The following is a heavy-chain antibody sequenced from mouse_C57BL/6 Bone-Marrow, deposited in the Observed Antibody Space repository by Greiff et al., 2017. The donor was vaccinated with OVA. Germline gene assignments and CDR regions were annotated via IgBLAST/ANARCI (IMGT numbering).Heavy chain of an antibody. J-gene: IGHJ2*01. V-gene: IGHV1-64*01. D-gene: IGHD1-1*01. CDR3: ARRDYYGSLFDY. Sequence: VQLQQPGAELVKPGASVKLSCKASGYTFTSYWMHWVKQRPGQGLEWIGMIHPNSGSTNYNEKFKSKATLTVDKSSSTAYMQLSSLTSEDSAVYYCARRDYYGSLFDYWGQGTTLTVSS. CDR2: IHPNSGST. CDR1: GYTFTSYW.